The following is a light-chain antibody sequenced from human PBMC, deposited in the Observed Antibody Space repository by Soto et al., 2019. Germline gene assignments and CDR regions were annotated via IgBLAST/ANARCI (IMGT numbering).Light chain of an antibody. J-gene: IGLJ2*01. CDR2: EVS. Sequence: QSALTQPASVSGSPGQSITISCTGTSSDVGHNKYVSWYQQYPGKAPKLIIFEVSNRPSGISDRFSGFKSANTAYLTISGVQPEDEADYHCSSYTTIKTVVFGGGTKLTVL. CDR3: SSYTTIKTVV. CDR1: SSDVGHNKY. V-gene: IGLV2-14*01.